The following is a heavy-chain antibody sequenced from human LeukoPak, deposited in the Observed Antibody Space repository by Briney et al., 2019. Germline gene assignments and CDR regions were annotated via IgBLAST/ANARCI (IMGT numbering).Heavy chain of an antibody. V-gene: IGHV3-30*18. D-gene: IGHD3-10*01. Sequence: GALLLPSAAAGLVFSSYGMKRGRRAPGKGGGGGAVILYEGSNKYYSDSVKGRFTISRDKSKNTMYLQMNSLRAEDTAVYYCGKERSTMVRGVISRWFDHWGQGTLVTVSS. J-gene: IGHJ5*02. CDR2: ILYEGSNK. CDR3: GKERSTMVRGVISRWFDH. CDR1: GLVFSSYG.